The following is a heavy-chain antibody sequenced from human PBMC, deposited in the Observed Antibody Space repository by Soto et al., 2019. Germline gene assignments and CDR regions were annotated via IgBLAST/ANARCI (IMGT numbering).Heavy chain of an antibody. CDR3: ARALLWFGEFYYYGMDV. J-gene: IGHJ6*02. CDR2: IWYDGSNK. Sequence: QVQLVESGGGVVQPGRSLRLSCAASGFTFSSYGMHWVRQAPGKGLEWVAVIWYDGSNKYYADSVKGRFTISRDNSKNTLYLQMNSLIAEDTAVYYCARALLWFGEFYYYGMDVWGQGTTVTVSS. V-gene: IGHV3-33*01. D-gene: IGHD3-10*01. CDR1: GFTFSSYG.